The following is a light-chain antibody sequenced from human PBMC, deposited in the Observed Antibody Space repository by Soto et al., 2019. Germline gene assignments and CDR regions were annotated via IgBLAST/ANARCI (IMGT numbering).Light chain of an antibody. Sequence: DIQMTQSPSSLSASVGDRVTITCRASQTISTYLNWYQQKPGKAPRLLIYDASGLLSGVPSRFSGSGSGTDFTLTIASLQPEDFSTCYCQQSDSTPYTFGQGTKVEI. J-gene: IGKJ2*01. V-gene: IGKV1-39*01. CDR1: QTISTY. CDR2: DAS. CDR3: QQSDSTPYT.